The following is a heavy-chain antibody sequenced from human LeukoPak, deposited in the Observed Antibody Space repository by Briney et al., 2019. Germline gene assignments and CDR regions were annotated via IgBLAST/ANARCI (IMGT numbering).Heavy chain of an antibody. CDR2: IIPIFGIA. J-gene: IGHJ4*02. CDR3: ARVATTMVRGVIGYLDY. D-gene: IGHD3-10*01. CDR1: GGTFSSYA. Sequence: ASVKVSCKASGGTFSSYAINWVRQAPGQGLEWVGGIIPIFGIANYAQKFQGRVTITSNASTNVAYMELSRLRFEDTAIYYCARVATTMVRGVIGYLDYWGQGTLVTVSS. V-gene: IGHV1-69*13.